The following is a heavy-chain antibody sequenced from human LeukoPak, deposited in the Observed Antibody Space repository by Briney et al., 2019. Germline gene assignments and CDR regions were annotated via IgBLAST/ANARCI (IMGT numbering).Heavy chain of an antibody. Sequence: SVKVSCKASGGTFSSYAISWVRQAPGQGLEWMGGIIPIFGTANYAQNLQGRVTMTTDTSTSTAYMELRSLRSDDTAVYYCARDSNVEYSSSWYPGYWGQGTLVTVSS. V-gene: IGHV1-69*05. D-gene: IGHD6-13*01. CDR1: GGTFSSYA. J-gene: IGHJ4*02. CDR3: ARDSNVEYSSSWYPGY. CDR2: IIPIFGTA.